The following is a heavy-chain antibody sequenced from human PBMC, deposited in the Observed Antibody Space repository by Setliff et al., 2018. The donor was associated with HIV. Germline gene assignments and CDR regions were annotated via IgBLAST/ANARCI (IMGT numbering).Heavy chain of an antibody. CDR1: GVSFNDYY. J-gene: IGHJ4*02. CDR3: ARGPWGRGENYAGLPFDN. V-gene: IGHV4-34*01. D-gene: IGHD3-16*01. Sequence: SETLSLTCAVYGVSFNDYYWSWIRQPPGKGLEWIGGVNHSGRTNYNPSLRRRVIVSVDTSKNQFSLNLASVTAADTAVYYCARGPWGRGENYAGLPFDNWGQGKLVTVSS. CDR2: VNHSGRT.